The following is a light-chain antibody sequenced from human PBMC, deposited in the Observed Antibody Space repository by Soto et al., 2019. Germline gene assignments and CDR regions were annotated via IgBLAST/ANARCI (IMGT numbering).Light chain of an antibody. Sequence: EIVLTQSPATLSLSPGERATLSCRASQSVSSYLAWYQQKPGQAPRLLIYDASNRATGIPARFSGSGSGTDFTLTIDNLEPEDFAVYYCQQRASCAWTFGQGTKVEIK. CDR1: QSVSSY. CDR3: QQRASCAWT. J-gene: IGKJ1*01. CDR2: DAS. V-gene: IGKV3-11*01.